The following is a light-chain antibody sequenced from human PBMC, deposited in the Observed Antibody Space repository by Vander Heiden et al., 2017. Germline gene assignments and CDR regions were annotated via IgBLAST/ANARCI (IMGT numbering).Light chain of an antibody. CDR1: QSISSY. CDR2: AAS. Sequence: DIQMTQSPSSLSASVGDRVTITCRASQSISSYLNWYQQKPGKAPKLLISAASSLQSVVPSRFSSSGSGTDSPLTISSLQPEDFATYYCQQSYCTGLTFGGGTKVEIK. CDR3: QQSYCTGLT. J-gene: IGKJ4*01. V-gene: IGKV1-39*01.